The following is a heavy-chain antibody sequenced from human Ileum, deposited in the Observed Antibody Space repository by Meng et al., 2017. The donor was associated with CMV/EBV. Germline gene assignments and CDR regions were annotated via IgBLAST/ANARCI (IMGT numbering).Heavy chain of an antibody. CDR2: ISGSGGST. CDR1: GFTFSSYA. CDR3: AKDERRLGIAYFDY. V-gene: IGHV3-23*01. D-gene: IGHD3-16*01. J-gene: IGHJ4*02. Sequence: ASGFTFSSYAMSWVRQAPGKGLEWVSAISGSGGSTYYADSVKGRFTISRDNSKNTLYLQMNSLRAEDTAVYYCAKDERRLGIAYFDYWGQGTLVTVSS.